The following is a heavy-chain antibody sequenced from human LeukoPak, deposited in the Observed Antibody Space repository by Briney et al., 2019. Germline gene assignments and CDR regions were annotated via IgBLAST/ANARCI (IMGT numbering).Heavy chain of an antibody. Sequence: GGSLRLSCAASGFTFSSYGMHWVRQAPGKGVEWVAVIWYDGSNKYYADCVKGRFNISRDNSKNTLYLQMNSLRAEDTAVYYCARNPLRSYYDSSGYYYELNYYYYGMDVWGQGTTVTVSS. D-gene: IGHD3-22*01. J-gene: IGHJ6*02. CDR3: ARNPLRSYYDSSGYYYELNYYYYGMDV. CDR1: GFTFSSYG. V-gene: IGHV3-33*01. CDR2: IWYDGSNK.